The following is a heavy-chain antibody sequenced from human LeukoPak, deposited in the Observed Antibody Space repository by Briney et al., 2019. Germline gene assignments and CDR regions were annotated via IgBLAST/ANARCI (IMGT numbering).Heavy chain of an antibody. Sequence: ASVKVSCKASGYTFTGYYMHWVRQAPGQGLEWMGWINPNSGGTNYAQKFQGRVTMTRDTSISTAYMELSRLRSDDTAVYYCARIGVDYDILTGYVHWGQGALVTVSS. CDR1: GYTFTGYY. D-gene: IGHD3-9*01. J-gene: IGHJ4*02. CDR3: ARIGVDYDILTGYVH. V-gene: IGHV1-2*02. CDR2: INPNSGGT.